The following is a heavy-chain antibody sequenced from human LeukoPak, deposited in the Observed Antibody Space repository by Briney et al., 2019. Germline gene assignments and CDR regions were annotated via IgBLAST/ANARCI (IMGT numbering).Heavy chain of an antibody. V-gene: IGHV3-74*01. CDR1: GFTFSKYW. CDR3: ATKQWLAPPPDS. Sequence: GGSLRLFCAASGFTFSKYWMLWVRQAPGKGLESVSRINTDGTVTTYADSVKGRFTISRDNADNTMFLQMNSVRDEDTAVYYCATKQWLAPPPDSWGQGTPVTVSS. J-gene: IGHJ4*02. CDR2: INTDGTVT. D-gene: IGHD6-19*01.